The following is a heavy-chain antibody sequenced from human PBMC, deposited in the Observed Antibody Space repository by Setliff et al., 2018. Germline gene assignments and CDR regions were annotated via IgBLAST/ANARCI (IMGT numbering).Heavy chain of an antibody. Sequence: GESLKISCAASGFTFSSYWMSWVRQAPGKGLEWVANIKQDGSEKYYVDSVKGRFTISRDNAKNSLYLQMNSLRAEDTAVYYCARDLLYSNYAKGYYYYGMDVWGQGTTVTVSS. J-gene: IGHJ6*02. V-gene: IGHV3-7*01. CDR2: IKQDGSEK. CDR1: GFTFSSYW. D-gene: IGHD4-4*01. CDR3: ARDLLYSNYAKGYYYYGMDV.